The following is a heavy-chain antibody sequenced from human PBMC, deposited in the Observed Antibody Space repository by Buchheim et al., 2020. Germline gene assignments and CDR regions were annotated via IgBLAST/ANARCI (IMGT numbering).Heavy chain of an antibody. D-gene: IGHD4-11*01. V-gene: IGHV3-7*04. CDR1: GFMFSTYW. CDR3: VRASSTVRAYYYGMDV. Sequence: EVQLVESGGVLVQPGGSLRLSCAASGFMFSTYWMSWVGQAPGKGLEWVANIKQDGSEKNYVDSVEGRLTISRENAKNSLDLQMNSLRVEDTGVYFCVRASSTVRAYYYGMDVWGQGTT. CDR2: IKQDGSEK. J-gene: IGHJ6*02.